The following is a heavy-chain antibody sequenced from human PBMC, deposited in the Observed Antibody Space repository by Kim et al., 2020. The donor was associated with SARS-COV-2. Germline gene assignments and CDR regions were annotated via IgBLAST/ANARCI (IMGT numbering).Heavy chain of an antibody. CDR3: AKDGGYDFDAFDI. D-gene: IGHD5-12*01. J-gene: IGHJ3*02. CDR2: VSRNGVST. Sequence: GGSLRLSCATSGFTFSSYAISWVRQAPGKGLEWVSAVSRNGVSTYYADSVKGRFTISKDSAENTVHLQINGLRAEDTALYYCAKDGGYDFDAFDIWGQGTMVTVSS. CDR1: GFTFSSYA. V-gene: IGHV3-23*01.